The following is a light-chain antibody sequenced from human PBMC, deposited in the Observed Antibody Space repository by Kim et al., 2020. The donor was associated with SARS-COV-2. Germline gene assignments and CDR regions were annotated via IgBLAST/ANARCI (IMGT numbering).Light chain of an antibody. J-gene: IGKJ1*01. CDR2: QVS. Sequence: DVVMTQSPLSLPVTLGQPASISCRSTQSLVSSDGNTYLSWFQQRPGPSPRRLIYQVSYRDSGVPDRFSGSGSRTDFTLKISRVEAEDVGVYCCMQDTRSWTFGLGTKVDIK. CDR3: MQDTRSWT. CDR1: QSLVSSDGNTY. V-gene: IGKV2-30*01.